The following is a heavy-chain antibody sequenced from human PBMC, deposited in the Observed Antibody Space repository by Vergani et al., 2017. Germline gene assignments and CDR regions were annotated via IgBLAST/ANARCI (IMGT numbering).Heavy chain of an antibody. V-gene: IGHV4-59*01. D-gene: IGHD3-16*01. CDR2: IYYSGST. Sequence: QVQLQESGPGLVKPSETLSLTCTVSGGSISSYYWSWIRQPPGKGLEWIGYIYYSGSTNYNPSLKSRVTISVDTSKNQFSLKLSSVTAADTAVYYCARDLGLISFWYFDLWGRGTLVTVSS. J-gene: IGHJ2*01. CDR1: GGSISSYY. CDR3: ARDLGLISFWYFDL.